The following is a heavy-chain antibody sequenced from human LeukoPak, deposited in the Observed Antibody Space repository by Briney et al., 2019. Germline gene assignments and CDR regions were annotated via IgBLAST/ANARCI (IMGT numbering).Heavy chain of an antibody. Sequence: ASVKVSCKASGYTFTSYDINWMRQATGQGLEWMGWMSPNSGNTGYAQKFQGRVTMSRDTSTGTAYLELSSLRSEDSAVYYCVRTPPNWGADFWGQGTLVTVSS. CDR2: MSPNSGNT. CDR3: VRTPPNWGADF. CDR1: GYTFTSYD. V-gene: IGHV1-8*01. J-gene: IGHJ4*02. D-gene: IGHD7-27*01.